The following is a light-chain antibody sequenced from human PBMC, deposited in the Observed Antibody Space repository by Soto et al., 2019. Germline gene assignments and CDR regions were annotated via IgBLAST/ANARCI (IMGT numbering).Light chain of an antibody. J-gene: IGLJ3*02. V-gene: IGLV1-40*01. CDR3: QSYDTTLSGLV. Sequence: QSVLTQPPSVSGAPGQRVTISCTGCASNLGAKYAVHWYQHLPGTAPKLLIYDNIHRPSGVPDRFSGSKSDTSASLAITGLQAEDEADYYCQSYDTTLSGLVFGGGTKLTVL. CDR2: DNI. CDR1: ASNLGAKYA.